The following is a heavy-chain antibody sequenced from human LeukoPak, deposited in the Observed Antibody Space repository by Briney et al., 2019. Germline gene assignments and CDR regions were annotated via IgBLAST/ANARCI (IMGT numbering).Heavy chain of an antibody. Sequence: GRSLRLSCAASGFTFSSYAMHWVRQAPGKGLEWVAVISYDGSNKYYADSVKGRFTISRDNSKNTLYLQMNSLRAEDTAVYYCARGKSVYGGNLFDYWGQGTLVTASS. CDR1: GFTFSSYA. CDR3: ARGKSVYGGNLFDY. CDR2: ISYDGSNK. J-gene: IGHJ4*02. D-gene: IGHD4-23*01. V-gene: IGHV3-30-3*01.